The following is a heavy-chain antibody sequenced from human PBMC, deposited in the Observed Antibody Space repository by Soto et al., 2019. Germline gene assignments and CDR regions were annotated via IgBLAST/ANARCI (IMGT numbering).Heavy chain of an antibody. CDR3: ARGLMTGSSYSGGWYYFDY. J-gene: IGHJ4*02. CDR2: IYYIGST. CDR1: GGSVSSGTYY. D-gene: IGHD1-26*01. Sequence: SETLSLTCTVSGGSVSSGTYYWSWIRQPPGKGLEWIGYIYYIGSTNYNPSLKSRVTISVDTSNDQFSLELSSVSAADTAVYYCARGLMTGSSYSGGWYYFDYWGQGTLVTVSS. V-gene: IGHV4-61*01.